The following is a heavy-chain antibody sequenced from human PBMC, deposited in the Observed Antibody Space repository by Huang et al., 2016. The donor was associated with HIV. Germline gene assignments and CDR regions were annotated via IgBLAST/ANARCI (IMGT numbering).Heavy chain of an antibody. J-gene: IGHJ3*02. CDR2: IKNQTEGGTT. CDR3: TTDRDYGDYVADAFDI. Sequence: EVQLVESGGGLVKPGGSLRLSCAASGFTFSNAWMSWVRQEPGKGLGLCSRIKNQTEGGTTDSSAPVKGRFTISRDDSKNTLYLQMNTLKTEDTAVYYCTTDRDYGDYVADAFDIWGQGTMVTVSS. V-gene: IGHV3-15*01. D-gene: IGHD4-17*01. CDR1: GFTFSNAW.